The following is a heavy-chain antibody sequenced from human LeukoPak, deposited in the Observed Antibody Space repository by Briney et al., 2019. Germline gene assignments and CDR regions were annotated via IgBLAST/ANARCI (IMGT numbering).Heavy chain of an antibody. CDR1: GFTFSSYG. CDR3: ARDLRSSVVSRFDY. V-gene: IGHV3-30*03. D-gene: IGHD3-22*01. Sequence: GGSLRLSCAASGFTFSSYGMHWVRQAPGKGLEWVAVISYDGSNKYYADSVKGRFTISRDNAKNSLYLQMNSLRAEDTAVYYCARDLRSSVVSRFDYWGQGTLVTVSS. J-gene: IGHJ4*02. CDR2: ISYDGSNK.